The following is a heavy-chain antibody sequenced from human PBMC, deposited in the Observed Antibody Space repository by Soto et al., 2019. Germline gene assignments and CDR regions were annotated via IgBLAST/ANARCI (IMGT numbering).Heavy chain of an antibody. V-gene: IGHV3-7*03. Sequence: GGSLRLSCKASGFTFSTYSMTWVRQAPGKGLEWVAAIAEDGTVKYYVDSVKGRCTISRDNAKTSVFLQMNSLRVEDTALYYCARGRRDYWGQGTMVTV. CDR2: IAEDGTVK. J-gene: IGHJ4*02. CDR3: ARGRRDY. CDR1: GFTFSTYS.